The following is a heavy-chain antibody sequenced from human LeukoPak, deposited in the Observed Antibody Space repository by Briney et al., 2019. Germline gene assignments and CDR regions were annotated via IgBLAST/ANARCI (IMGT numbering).Heavy chain of an antibody. V-gene: IGHV7-4-1*02. CDR2: INTNTGNP. J-gene: IGHJ4*02. CDR3: ARARTIYDFWSGLVLGY. Sequence: ASVKVSCKASGYTFTSYAMNWVRQAPGQGLEWMGWINTNTGNPTYAQGFTGRFVFSLDTSVSTAYLQISSLKAEDTAVYYCARARTIYDFWSGLVLGYWGQGTLVTVSS. CDR1: GYTFTSYA. D-gene: IGHD3-3*01.